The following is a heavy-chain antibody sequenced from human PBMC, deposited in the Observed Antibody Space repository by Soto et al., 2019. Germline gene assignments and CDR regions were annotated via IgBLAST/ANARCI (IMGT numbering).Heavy chain of an antibody. CDR1: GGTFSSYA. D-gene: IGHD1-7*01. V-gene: IGHV1-69*01. J-gene: IGHJ4*02. CDR2: IIPIFGTA. Sequence: QVQLVQSVAEVKKPGASVKVSCKASGGTFSSYAISWVRPAPGQGLEWMGGIIPIFGTANYAQKFQGRVTITADDSKRTAYMGLSSLRSEDTAVYYCASQPSITGTLDYWGQGTLVTVSS. CDR3: ASQPSITGTLDY.